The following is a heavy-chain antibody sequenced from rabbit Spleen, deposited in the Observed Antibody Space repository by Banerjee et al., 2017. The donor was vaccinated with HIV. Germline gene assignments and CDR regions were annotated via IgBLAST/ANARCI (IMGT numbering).Heavy chain of an antibody. J-gene: IGHJ3*01. CDR2: IRVNNGIT. D-gene: IGHD8-1*01. CDR3: ARNYGGGGYATRLDL. V-gene: IGHV1S45*01. CDR1: GFSFSSDYY. Sequence: QEQLEESGGDLVKPGASLTLTCTASGFSFSSDYYMCWVRQAPGKGLEWIACIRVNNGITYYASWAKGRFTISKTSSTTVTLQMTGLTAADTATYFCARNYGGGGYATRLDLWGPGTLVTVS.